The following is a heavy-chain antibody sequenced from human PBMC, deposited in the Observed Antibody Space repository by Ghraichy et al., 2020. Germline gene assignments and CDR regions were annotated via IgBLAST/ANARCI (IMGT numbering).Heavy chain of an antibody. CDR2: IRHDGSDK. CDR1: GFTFSLYG. CDR3: AKSQNYYASGSSKYYFDY. D-gene: IGHD3-10*01. V-gene: IGHV3-30*02. Sequence: GGSLRLSCAASGFTFSLYGMHWVRQAPGKGLEWVASIRHDGSDKYYADSVKGRFTISRDNSKNTLYLQMNSLIAEDTAIYYCAKSQNYYASGSSKYYFDYWAQGTLVTVSS. J-gene: IGHJ4*02.